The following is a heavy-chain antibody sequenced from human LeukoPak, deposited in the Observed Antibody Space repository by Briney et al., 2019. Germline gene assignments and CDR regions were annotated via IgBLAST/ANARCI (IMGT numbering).Heavy chain of an antibody. V-gene: IGHV3-23*01. D-gene: IGHD3-10*01. Sequence: RSGGSLRLSCEASGFTFSSYAMSWVRQAPGKGLEWVSAISGSGGSTYYADSVKGRFTISRDNSKNTLYLQMNSLRAEDTAVYYCAKALSASLRVFDYWGQGTLVTVSS. CDR2: ISGSGGST. J-gene: IGHJ4*02. CDR3: AKALSASLRVFDY. CDR1: GFTFSSYA.